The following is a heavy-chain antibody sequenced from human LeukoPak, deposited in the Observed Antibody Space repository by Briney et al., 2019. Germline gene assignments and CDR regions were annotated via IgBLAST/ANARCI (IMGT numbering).Heavy chain of an antibody. CDR1: RFTFSSYA. J-gene: IGHJ3*02. Sequence: GGSLRLSCAASRFTFSSYAMSWLRQAPGKGLDWVSYISSSGSTIYYADSVKGRFTISRDNARNSLYLQMNSLRADDTAVYYCARGFQCHGDCYFDAIDIWGQGTLVIVSS. V-gene: IGHV3-48*04. CDR3: ARGFQCHGDCYFDAIDI. D-gene: IGHD2-21*02. CDR2: ISSSGSTI.